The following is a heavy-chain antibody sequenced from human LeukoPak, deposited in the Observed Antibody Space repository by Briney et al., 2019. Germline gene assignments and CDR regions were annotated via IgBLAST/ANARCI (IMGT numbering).Heavy chain of an antibody. D-gene: IGHD2-15*01. J-gene: IGHJ4*02. V-gene: IGHV4-34*01. Sequence: PSETLSLTCAVYGGSFSGYYWSWIRQPPGKGLEWIGEINHSGSTNYNPSLKSRVTISVDTSKNQFSLKLSSVTAADTAVYYCARSPRYCRGCSCLFNYWGQGTLVTVSS. CDR3: ARSPRYCRGCSCLFNY. CDR2: INHSGST. CDR1: GGSFSGYY.